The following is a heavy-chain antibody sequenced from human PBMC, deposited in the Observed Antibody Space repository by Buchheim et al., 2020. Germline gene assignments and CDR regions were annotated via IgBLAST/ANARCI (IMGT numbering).Heavy chain of an antibody. CDR1: GFTFSSYG. CDR2: ISYDGSNK. Sequence: QVQLVESGGGVVQPGRSLRLSCAASGFTFSSYGMHWVRQAPGKGLEWVAVISYDGSNKYYADSVKGRFTISRDNSKNTLYLQMNSLRAEDTAEYYGAKDSYDSSGSSFDYWGQGTL. D-gene: IGHD3-22*01. J-gene: IGHJ4*02. CDR3: AKDSYDSSGSSFDY. V-gene: IGHV3-30*18.